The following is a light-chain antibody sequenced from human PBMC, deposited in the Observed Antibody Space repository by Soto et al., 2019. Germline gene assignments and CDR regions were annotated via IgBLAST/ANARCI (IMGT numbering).Light chain of an antibody. CDR1: SNDVGGRDY. J-gene: IGLJ3*02. CDR3: SSFTNRNTWV. CDR2: EVT. V-gene: IGLV2-14*01. Sequence: QSVLTQPASVSGSPGQSITISCTGSSNDVGGRDYVSWYQQHPGKAPKVIIYEVTRWPSGVSGRFSGSKSGNTASLTISGLQPEDEADYYCSSFTNRNTWVFGGGTKATVL.